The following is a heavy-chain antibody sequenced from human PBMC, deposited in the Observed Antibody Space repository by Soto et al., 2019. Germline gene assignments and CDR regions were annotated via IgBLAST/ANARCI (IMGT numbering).Heavy chain of an antibody. CDR1: GGTFSSYA. Sequence: ASVKVSCKASGGTFSSYAISWVRQAPGQGLEWMGGIIPIFGTANYAQKFQGRVTITADESTSTAYMELSSLRSEDTAVYYCARVSYYYDSSGHHARFDPWGQGTLVTVSS. CDR3: ARVSYYYDSSGHHARFDP. V-gene: IGHV1-69*13. D-gene: IGHD3-22*01. J-gene: IGHJ5*02. CDR2: IIPIFGTA.